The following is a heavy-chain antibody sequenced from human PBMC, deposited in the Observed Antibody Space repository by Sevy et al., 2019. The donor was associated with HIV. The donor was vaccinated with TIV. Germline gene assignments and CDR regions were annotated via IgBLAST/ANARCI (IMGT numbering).Heavy chain of an antibody. J-gene: IGHJ6*01. Sequence: GGSLRLSCTSSGVTFGDFAMSWVRQAPGKGLEWVGFIRTKEYGGTTDYAASVKGRFTISRDDSKSIAYLQMNSLKSEDTAVYYCTGRDYYYAMDVWVKGPRSPSPQ. V-gene: IGHV3-49*04. D-gene: IGHD3-16*01. CDR3: TGRDYYYAMDV. CDR1: GVTFGDFA. CDR2: IRTKEYGGTT.